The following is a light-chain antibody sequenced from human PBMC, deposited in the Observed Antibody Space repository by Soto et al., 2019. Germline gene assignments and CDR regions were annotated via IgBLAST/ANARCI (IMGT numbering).Light chain of an antibody. Sequence: EILLTPAAGTLSLYPGERATLSCRASQSVVSSHLAWYQQKPGQAPGLLIYGASNRATGISDRFTDSGSGADFTLTISILEPEDFAVYYCQQYGTSPGTFGLGTKVDIK. V-gene: IGKV3-20*01. J-gene: IGKJ1*01. CDR2: GAS. CDR3: QQYGTSPGT. CDR1: QSVVSSH.